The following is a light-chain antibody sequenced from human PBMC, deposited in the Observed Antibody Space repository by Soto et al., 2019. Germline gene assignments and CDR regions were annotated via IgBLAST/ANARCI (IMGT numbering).Light chain of an antibody. Sequence: DIQMTQSPSTLSASVGDRVTITCRASQSISSWLAWYQQKPGKAPNLLIYKASTLGSGVPSRFSGGGSGTEFTLTISSLQPDDFATYYFHQHSSSSPYTFGQGTKLEIK. CDR2: KAS. J-gene: IGKJ2*01. CDR1: QSISSW. V-gene: IGKV1-5*03. CDR3: HQHSSSSPYT.